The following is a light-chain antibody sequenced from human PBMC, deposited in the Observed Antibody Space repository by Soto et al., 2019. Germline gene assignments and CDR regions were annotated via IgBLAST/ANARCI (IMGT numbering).Light chain of an antibody. V-gene: IGKV3-20*01. CDR1: QRVAGNY. J-gene: IGKJ1*01. CDR3: QHYVTSLTT. CDR2: GAS. Sequence: EIVLTQSPCTLALSPGERATLSCGASQRVAGNYLAWYQQKPGQAPRLLIFGASIRVKGIPDRFIGSGSGTDFTLTISRLEPEDFAVYYCQHYVTSLTTFGQGTKVDIK.